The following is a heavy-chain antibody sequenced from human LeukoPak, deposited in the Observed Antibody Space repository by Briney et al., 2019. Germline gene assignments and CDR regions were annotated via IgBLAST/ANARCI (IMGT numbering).Heavy chain of an antibody. Sequence: GGSLRLSCAASGFTFSDYYMSWIRQAPGQGLEWVSYISSSSSYTNYADSVKGRFTISRDNAKNSLYLQMNSLRAEDTAVYYCARSGGGMRGCFDIWGQGTLVTVSS. V-gene: IGHV3-11*03. CDR3: ARSGGGMRGCFDI. D-gene: IGHD3-10*01. J-gene: IGHJ3*02. CDR2: ISSSSSYT. CDR1: GFTFSDYY.